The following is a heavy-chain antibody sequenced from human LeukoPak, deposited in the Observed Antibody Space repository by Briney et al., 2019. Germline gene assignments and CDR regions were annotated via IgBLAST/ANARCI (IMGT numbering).Heavy chain of an antibody. CDR3: ARGSSTSWPGMDV. D-gene: IGHD2-2*01. CDR1: GGSISSSSYY. J-gene: IGHJ6*04. V-gene: IGHV4-39*07. Sequence: SETLSLTCTVSGGSISSSSYYWGWIRQPPGKGLEWIGSIYYSGSTYYNPSLKSRVTISVDTSKNQFSLKLSSVTAADTAVYYCARGSSTSWPGMDVWGKGTTVTVSS. CDR2: IYYSGST.